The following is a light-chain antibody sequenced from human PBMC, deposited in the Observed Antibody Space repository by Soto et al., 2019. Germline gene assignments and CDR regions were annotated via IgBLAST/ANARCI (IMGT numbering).Light chain of an antibody. Sequence: DIQMTQSPSTLSASVGDRVTITCRASQSVSSSLAWYQQKPGKAPNPLIYDASRLESGVPSRFSGTGSGTEFSLTISSLQPDDFATYYCQQYEGYSPTFGLGTKVDIK. CDR2: DAS. CDR1: QSVSSS. V-gene: IGKV1-5*01. CDR3: QQYEGYSPT. J-gene: IGKJ1*01.